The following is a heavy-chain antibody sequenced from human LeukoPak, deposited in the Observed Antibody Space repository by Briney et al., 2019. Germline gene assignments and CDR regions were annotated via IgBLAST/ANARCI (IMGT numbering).Heavy chain of an antibody. CDR1: GGSMSSYY. Sequence: SETLSLTCTVSGGSMSSYYWSWIRQPAGKGLEWIGRIYTSGSTNYNPSLKSRVTISVDKSKNQFSLKLSSVTAADTAVYYCATMDNFWSGFDYWGQGTLVTVSS. V-gene: IGHV4-4*07. J-gene: IGHJ4*02. CDR3: ATMDNFWSGFDY. D-gene: IGHD3-3*01. CDR2: IYTSGST.